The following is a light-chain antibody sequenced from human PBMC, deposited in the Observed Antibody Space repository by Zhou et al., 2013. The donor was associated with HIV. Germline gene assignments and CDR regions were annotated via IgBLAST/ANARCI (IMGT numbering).Light chain of an antibody. J-gene: IGKJ1*01. CDR2: GAS. V-gene: IGKV3-20*01. CDR1: QSVSSNQ. CDR3: QQYDTLPPT. Sequence: EIVLTQSPGTLSLSPGERAALSCRASQSVSSNQLAWYQQKPGQAPRLLIYGASSRATGIPDRFSGSGSGTDFTLTISRLEPVDFAVYYCQQYDTLPPTFGQGTKVEIK.